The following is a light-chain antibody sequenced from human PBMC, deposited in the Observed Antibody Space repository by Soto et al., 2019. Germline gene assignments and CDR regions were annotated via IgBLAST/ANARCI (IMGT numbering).Light chain of an antibody. CDR2: KVS. CDR1: SSDVGGYNY. V-gene: IGLV2-8*01. CDR3: TSYAGSNNLV. J-gene: IGLJ2*01. Sequence: QSVLTQPPSASGSPGQSVAMSCTGTSSDVGGYNYVSWYQQHPGKAPKLMIYKVSKRPSGVPDRFSGSKSGNTASLTVSGLQAEDEADYYCTSYAGSNNLVFGGGTKLTVL.